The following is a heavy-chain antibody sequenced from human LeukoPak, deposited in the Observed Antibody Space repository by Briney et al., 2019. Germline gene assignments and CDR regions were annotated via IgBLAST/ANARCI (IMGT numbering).Heavy chain of an antibody. D-gene: IGHD1-20*01. J-gene: IGHJ4*02. CDR3: ARRPRSNWNQIDY. CDR1: GYTFTSYY. Sequence: AASVKVSCKASGYTFTSYYMHWVRQAPGQGLEWMGWISAYNGNTNYAQKLQGRVTMTTDTSTSTAYMELRSLRSDDTAVYYCARRPRSNWNQIDYWGQGTLVTVSS. CDR2: ISAYNGNT. V-gene: IGHV1-18*04.